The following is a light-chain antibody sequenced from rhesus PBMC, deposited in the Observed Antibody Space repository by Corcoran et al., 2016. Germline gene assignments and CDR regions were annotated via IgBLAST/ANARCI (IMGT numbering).Light chain of an antibody. Sequence: DIQMTQSPSSLSASVGDKVTITCRASQGISNWLAWYQQKPGEAPKPRIYGATSLQRGVPSRFSGSGSGTDYTLTISSLQPEDFATYYCQQGYDTPWTFGPGTKVEIK. V-gene: IGKV1-18*01. CDR3: QQGYDTPWT. J-gene: IGKJ1*01. CDR2: GAT. CDR1: QGISNW.